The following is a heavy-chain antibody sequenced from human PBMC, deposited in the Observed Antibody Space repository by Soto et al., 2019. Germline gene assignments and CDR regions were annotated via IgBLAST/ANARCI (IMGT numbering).Heavy chain of an antibody. V-gene: IGHV3-7*01. CDR3: ARGWGYFDSSGFPYLYAMDV. CDR2: IKEDGSEK. Sequence: GGSLRLSCAASGFTFSAYWMIWVRQAPGKGLEWVANIKEDGSEKYYVDSVEGRFTISRDNAKNSLYLQMTSLRAEDTALYYCARGWGYFDSSGFPYLYAMDVWGQGTTVTVSS. J-gene: IGHJ6*02. D-gene: IGHD3-22*01. CDR1: GFTFSAYW.